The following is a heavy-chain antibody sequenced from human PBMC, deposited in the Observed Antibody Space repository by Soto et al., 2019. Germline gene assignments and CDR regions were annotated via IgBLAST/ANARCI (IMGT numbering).Heavy chain of an antibody. D-gene: IGHD5-18*01. CDR3: TTDFLSNSYGYSLFYFDY. J-gene: IGHJ4*02. Sequence: GGSLRLSCAASGFTFSNAWMNWVRQAPGKGLEWVGRIKSKTDGGTTDYAAPVKGRFTISRDDSKNTLYLQMNSLKTEDTAVYYCTTDFLSNSYGYSLFYFDYWGQGTLVTVSS. V-gene: IGHV3-15*07. CDR1: GFTFSNAW. CDR2: IKSKTDGGTT.